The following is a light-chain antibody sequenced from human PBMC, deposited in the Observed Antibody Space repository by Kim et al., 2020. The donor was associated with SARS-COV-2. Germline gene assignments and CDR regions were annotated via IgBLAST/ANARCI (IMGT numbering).Light chain of an antibody. CDR2: AAS. CDR1: QAINIY. J-gene: IGKJ2*01. V-gene: IGKV1-16*01. Sequence: DIQLTQSPSSLSASVGDRVTITCRASQAINIYLAWLQQKPGKAPKSLIHAASSLQSGVPSRFSGSGSGTDFTLTISSLQPEDFATYYCQQYVGYPYTFGQGTKLEI. CDR3: QQYVGYPYT.